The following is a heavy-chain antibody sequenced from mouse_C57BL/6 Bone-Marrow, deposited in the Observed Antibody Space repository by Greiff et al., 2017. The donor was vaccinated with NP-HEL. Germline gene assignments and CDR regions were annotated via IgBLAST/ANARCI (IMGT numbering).Heavy chain of an antibody. CDR2: ISDGGSYT. J-gene: IGHJ2*01. V-gene: IGHV5-4*03. CDR1: GFTFSSYA. CDR3: ARAPVYYFDY. Sequence: EVKLVESGGGLVKPGGSLKLSCAASGFTFSSYAMSWVRQTPEKRLEWVATISDGGSYTYYPDNGKGRFTISRDNAKNNLYLQMSHLKSEDTAMYYCARAPVYYFDYWGQGTTLTVSS.